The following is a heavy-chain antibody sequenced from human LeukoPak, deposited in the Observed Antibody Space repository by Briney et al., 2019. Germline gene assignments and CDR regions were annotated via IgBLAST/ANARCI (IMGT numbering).Heavy chain of an antibody. Sequence: SETLSLTCIVSGGSISSYYWSWIRQPPGKGLEWIGYIYYSGSTNYNPSLKSRVTISVDTSKNQFSLKLSSVTAADTAVYYCAGSPVVPAAPSYWGQGTLVTVSS. CDR3: AGSPVVPAAPSY. J-gene: IGHJ4*02. D-gene: IGHD2-2*01. CDR2: IYYSGST. V-gene: IGHV4-59*08. CDR1: GGSISSYY.